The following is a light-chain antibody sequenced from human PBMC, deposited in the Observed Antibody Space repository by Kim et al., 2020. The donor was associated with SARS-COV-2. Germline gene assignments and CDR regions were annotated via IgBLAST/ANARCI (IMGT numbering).Light chain of an antibody. CDR2: GAS. V-gene: IGKV3-20*01. CDR3: QQYGTPPWT. Sequence: SPGEGATRSCRASQSVSGDYLGWYQQRPGQAPRLLVYGASTRATGIPDRFSGSGSGTDFTLTISRLEPEDFAVYFCQQYGTPPWTFGQGTKVEIK. CDR1: QSVSGDY. J-gene: IGKJ1*01.